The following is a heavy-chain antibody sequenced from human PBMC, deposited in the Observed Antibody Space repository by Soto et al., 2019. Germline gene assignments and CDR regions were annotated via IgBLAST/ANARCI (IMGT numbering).Heavy chain of an antibody. CDR1: GGSISSSSYY. Sequence: PSETLSLTCTVSGGSISSSSYYWGWIRQPPGKGLEWIGSIYYSGSTYYNPSLKSRVTISVDTSKNQFSLKLSSVTAADTAVYNCATPYSSGWNNWFDPWGQGTLVTVSS. V-gene: IGHV4-39*01. J-gene: IGHJ5*02. D-gene: IGHD6-19*01. CDR3: ATPYSSGWNNWFDP. CDR2: IYYSGST.